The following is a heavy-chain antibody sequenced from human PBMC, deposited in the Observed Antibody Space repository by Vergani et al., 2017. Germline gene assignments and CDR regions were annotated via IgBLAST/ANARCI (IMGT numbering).Heavy chain of an antibody. CDR1: CGPISSYY. J-gene: IGHJ5*02. Sequence: QVQLQESGPGLVKPSETLYPTCTVPCGPISSYYWSWIQKPSGKGLVWIGYIYYSGSTNYNPSLKSRVTISVDTSKNQFSLKLSSVTAADTAVYYCAREGAGYSSSWYRGGFDPWGQGTLVTVSS. CDR2: IYYSGST. CDR3: AREGAGYSSSWYRGGFDP. D-gene: IGHD6-13*01. V-gene: IGHV4-59*01.